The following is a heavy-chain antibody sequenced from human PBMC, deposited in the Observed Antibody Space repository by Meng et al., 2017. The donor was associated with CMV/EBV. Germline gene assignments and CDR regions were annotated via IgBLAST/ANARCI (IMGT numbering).Heavy chain of an antibody. CDR3: AREGNGYGYQLLRTPYYFDY. D-gene: IGHD2-2*01. V-gene: IGHV3-23*03. Sequence: GESLKISCAASGFTFSSYAMSWVRQAPGKGLEWVSIIYSGGSSTYYADSVKGRFTISRDNAKNSLYLQMNSLRAEDTAVYYCAREGNGYGYQLLRTPYYFDYWGQGTLVTVSS. CDR1: GFTFSSYA. CDR2: IYSGGSST. J-gene: IGHJ4*02.